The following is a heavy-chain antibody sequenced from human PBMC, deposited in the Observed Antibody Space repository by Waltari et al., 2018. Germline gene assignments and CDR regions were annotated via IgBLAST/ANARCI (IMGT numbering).Heavy chain of an antibody. CDR3: AREEDYYYYGMDV. Sequence: QVQLVQSGAEVKKPGASVKVSCTASGYSFTNYGISWVRQAPGQGLEWMGWISAYNGNRNYAQKLQGRVTMTTDTSTRTAYMELRNLRSDDTAVYYCAREEDYYYYGMDVWGQGTTVNVSS. CDR2: ISAYNGNR. V-gene: IGHV1-18*01. CDR1: GYSFTNYG. J-gene: IGHJ6*02.